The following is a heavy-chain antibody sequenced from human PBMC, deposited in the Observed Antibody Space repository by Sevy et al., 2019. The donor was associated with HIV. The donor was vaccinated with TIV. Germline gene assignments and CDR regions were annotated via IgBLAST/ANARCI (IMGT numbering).Heavy chain of an antibody. CDR2: ISYDGSNK. V-gene: IGHV3-30-3*01. Sequence: GGSLRLSCAASGFTFSSYAMHWVRQAPGKGLEWVAVISYDGSNKYYADSVKGRFTISRDNSKNTLYLQMNSLRAEDTAVYYYARGPSSSSRRAYYMDVWGKGTTVTVSS. D-gene: IGHD6-13*01. J-gene: IGHJ6*03. CDR1: GFTFSSYA. CDR3: ARGPSSSSRRAYYMDV.